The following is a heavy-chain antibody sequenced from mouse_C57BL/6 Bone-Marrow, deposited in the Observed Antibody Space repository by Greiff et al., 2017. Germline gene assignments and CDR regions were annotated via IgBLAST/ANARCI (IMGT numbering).Heavy chain of an antibody. CDR1: GYTFTSYW. CDR2: IYPGSGST. CDR3: ARGGIDSNYWYFDV. Sequence: QVQLQQPGAELVKPGASVKMSCKASGYTFTSYWITWVKQRPGQGLEWIGDIYPGSGSTNYNEKFKSKATLTVDTSSSTAYMPLSSLTSEDSAVYYCARGGIDSNYWYFDVWGTGTTVTVSS. D-gene: IGHD2-5*01. V-gene: IGHV1-55*01. J-gene: IGHJ1*03.